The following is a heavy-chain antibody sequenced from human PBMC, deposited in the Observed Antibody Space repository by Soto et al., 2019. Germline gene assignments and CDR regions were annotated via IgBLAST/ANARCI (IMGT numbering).Heavy chain of an antibody. J-gene: IGHJ6*02. V-gene: IGHV3-7*01. CDR3: ARDRGPPRYLYYGMDV. CDR1: GFTFSTYW. Sequence: GGSLRLSCAASGFTFSTYWMSWVRQAPGKGLEWVGNIKQDGSGENYVDSVKGRFTISRDSANHSLYLQMNSLRAEDTAVYYCARDRGPPRYLYYGMDVWGQGTTVTV. D-gene: IGHD3-10*01. CDR2: IKQDGSGE.